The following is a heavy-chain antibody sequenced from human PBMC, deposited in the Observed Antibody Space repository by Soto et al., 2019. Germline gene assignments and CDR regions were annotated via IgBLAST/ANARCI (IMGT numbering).Heavy chain of an antibody. Sequence: SETLSLTCTVSGASISSYYWSWIRQPPGKGLEWIGYISSSGSNYNPSLKSRVTISLDTSKNKFSLKLTSVTAVDTAVYYCARNNHFDSWGQGTLVTVSS. CDR1: GASISSYY. CDR2: ISSSGS. V-gene: IGHV4-59*01. J-gene: IGHJ4*02. CDR3: ARNNHFDS.